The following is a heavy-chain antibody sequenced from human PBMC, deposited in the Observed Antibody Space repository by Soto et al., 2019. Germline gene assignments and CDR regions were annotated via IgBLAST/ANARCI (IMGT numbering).Heavy chain of an antibody. CDR1: GGTFSSYA. D-gene: IGHD6-19*01. J-gene: IGHJ6*02. CDR2: IIPIFGTA. CDR3: AREYSSGWLHYYGMDV. Sequence: QVQLVQSGAEVKKPGSSVKVSCKASGGTFSSYAISWVRQAPRQGLEWMGGIIPIFGTANYAQKFQGRVTITADESTSTAYMGLSRLRSEDTAVYYCAREYSSGWLHYYGMDVWGQGTTVTVSS. V-gene: IGHV1-69*12.